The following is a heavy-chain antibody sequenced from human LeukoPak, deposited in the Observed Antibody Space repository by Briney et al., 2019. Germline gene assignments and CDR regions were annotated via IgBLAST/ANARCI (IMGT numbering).Heavy chain of an antibody. Sequence: GRSLRLSCAASGFTFSSYAMHWVRQDPGKGLEWVSSISSSSSYIYYADSVKGRFTISRDNAKNSLYLQMNSLRAEDTAVYYCARGGVRGGNDAFDIWGQGTMVTVSS. CDR3: ARGGVRGGNDAFDI. D-gene: IGHD3-10*01. V-gene: IGHV3-21*01. CDR2: ISSSSSYI. CDR1: GFTFSSYA. J-gene: IGHJ3*02.